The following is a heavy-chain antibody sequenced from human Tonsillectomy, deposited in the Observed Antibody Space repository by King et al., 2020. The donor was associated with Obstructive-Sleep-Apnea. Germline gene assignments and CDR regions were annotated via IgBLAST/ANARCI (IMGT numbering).Heavy chain of an antibody. D-gene: IGHD3-22*01. Sequence: VQLVESGGGLVQPGGSLRLSCSASGFTFSNYPMTWFRQAPGKGLEWVSGISGSGTYTDYPDSARGRFTISRDNSKNTLYLQMNILRDEDTAVYYCAKFNNYDTNGDYWHALDVWGQGTMVTVSS. J-gene: IGHJ3*01. V-gene: IGHV3-23*04. CDR3: AKFNNYDTNGDYWHALDV. CDR1: GFTFSNYP. CDR2: ISGSGTYT.